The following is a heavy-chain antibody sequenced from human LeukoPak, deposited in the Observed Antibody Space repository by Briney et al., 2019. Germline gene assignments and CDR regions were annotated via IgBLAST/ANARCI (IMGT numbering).Heavy chain of an antibody. J-gene: IGHJ4*02. CDR1: GGSFSGYY. CDR3: ARHSLLGGSYTRGFDY. D-gene: IGHD1-26*01. CDR2: INHSGST. Sequence: SGTLSLTCAVYGGSFSGYYWSWIRQPPGKGLEWIGEINHSGSTNYNPSLKSRVTISVDTSKNQFSLKLSSVTAADTAVYYCARHSLLGGSYTRGFDYWGQGTLVTVPS. V-gene: IGHV4-34*01.